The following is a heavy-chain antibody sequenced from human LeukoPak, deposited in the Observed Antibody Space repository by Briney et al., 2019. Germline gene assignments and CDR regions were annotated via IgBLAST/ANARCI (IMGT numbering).Heavy chain of an antibody. J-gene: IGHJ3*02. CDR1: GFTFSTYA. V-gene: IGHV3-48*02. CDR3: ARVDWMIGAFDI. Sequence: GGPPRLSCAASGFTFSTYAMNWVRQAPGKGLEWVSYITSSSSTIYYADSVRGRFTISRDNAKNSLYLQMNSLRDEDTAVYYCARVDWMIGAFDIWGQGTMVTVSS. CDR2: ITSSSSTI. D-gene: IGHD3-22*01.